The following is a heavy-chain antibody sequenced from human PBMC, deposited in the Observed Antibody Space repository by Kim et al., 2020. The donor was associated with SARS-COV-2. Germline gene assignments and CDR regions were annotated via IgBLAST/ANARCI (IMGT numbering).Heavy chain of an antibody. V-gene: IGHV3-23*01. D-gene: IGHD1-26*01. Sequence: GGSLRLSCAASGFTFSSYAMSWVRQAPGKGLEWVSSISDSGGSTYYADAVKGRFTISRDNSKNTLYLQMNSLRAEDTAVYYCAKGGSGFPYLFDYWGQGTLVTVSS. J-gene: IGHJ4*02. CDR1: GFTFSSYA. CDR2: ISDSGGST. CDR3: AKGGSGFPYLFDY.